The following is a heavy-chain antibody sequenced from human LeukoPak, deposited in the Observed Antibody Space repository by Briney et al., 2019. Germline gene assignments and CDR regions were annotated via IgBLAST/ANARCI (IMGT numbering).Heavy chain of an antibody. Sequence: GGSLRLSCSVSGFTFSTYVMHWVRKAPGKGLEYVSAISSNGDNTYYADSVKGRFTISRDNSKNTLYLQMSSLRADDTAVYYCVRETGYWGQGTLVTVSS. V-gene: IGHV3-64D*06. J-gene: IGHJ4*02. D-gene: IGHD3-9*01. CDR2: ISSNGDNT. CDR3: VRETGY. CDR1: GFTFSTYV.